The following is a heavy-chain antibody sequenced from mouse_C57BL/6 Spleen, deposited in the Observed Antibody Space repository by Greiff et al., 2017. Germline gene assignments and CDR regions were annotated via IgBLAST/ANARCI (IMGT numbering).Heavy chain of an antibody. D-gene: IGHD1-1*01. J-gene: IGHJ1*03. CDR1: GYSFTGYF. CDR3: ARDYGSEGYFDV. Sequence: EVQLKESGPELVKPGDSVKISCKASGYSFTGYFMNWVMQSHGKSLEWIGRINPYNGDTFYNQKFKGKATLTVDKSSSTAHMELRSLTSEDSAVYYCARDYGSEGYFDVWGTGTTVTVSS. CDR2: INPYNGDT. V-gene: IGHV1-20*01.